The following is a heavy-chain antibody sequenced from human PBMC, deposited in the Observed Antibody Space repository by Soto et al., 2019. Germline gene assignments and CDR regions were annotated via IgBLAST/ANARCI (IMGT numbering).Heavy chain of an antibody. J-gene: IGHJ6*03. CDR1: GFTFSSYG. V-gene: IGHV3-33*01. Sequence: GSLRLSCAVSGFTFSSYGMHWVRQAPGKGLEWVAVIWYDGSNKYYADSVKGRFTISRDTPENTLYLQMSSLRAEDTALYYCVRDKDFYMDVWGKGTTVTVSS. CDR2: IWYDGSNK. CDR3: VRDKDFYMDV.